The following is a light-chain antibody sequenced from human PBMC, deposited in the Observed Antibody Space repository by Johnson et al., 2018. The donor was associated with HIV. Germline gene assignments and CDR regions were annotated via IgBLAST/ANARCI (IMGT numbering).Light chain of an antibody. V-gene: IGLV1-51*02. CDR2: EKN. CDR1: SSNVGNNY. J-gene: IGLJ1*01. CDR3: GTWASSLSAHYG. Sequence: QSVLTQPPSVSAAPGQKVTISCSGTSSNVGNNYVSWYQQFPGTAPKLLIYEKNTRPSGIPDRFSASKSGTSATLAIPGLQPGDEADYYCGTWASSLSAHYGFGTGTKVTVL.